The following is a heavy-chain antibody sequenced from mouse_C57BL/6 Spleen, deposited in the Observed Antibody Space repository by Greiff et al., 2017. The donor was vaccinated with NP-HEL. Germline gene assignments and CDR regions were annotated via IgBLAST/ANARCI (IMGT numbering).Heavy chain of an antibody. CDR1: GYTFTSYW. V-gene: IGHV1-55*01. CDR3: ARADYYGSSSDFDY. D-gene: IGHD1-1*01. Sequence: QVQLQQPGAELVKPGASLKMSCKASGYTFTSYWITWVKQRPGQGLEWIGDIYPGSGSTNYNEKFKSKATLTVDTSSSTAYMQLSSLTSEDSAVYYCARADYYGSSSDFDYWGQGTTLTVSS. CDR2: IYPGSGST. J-gene: IGHJ2*01.